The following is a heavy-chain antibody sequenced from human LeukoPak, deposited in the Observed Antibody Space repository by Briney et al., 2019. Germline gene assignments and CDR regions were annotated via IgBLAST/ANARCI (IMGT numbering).Heavy chain of an antibody. D-gene: IGHD3-9*01. V-gene: IGHV3-74*01. CDR1: GFTFSSYW. Sequence: GGSLRLSCAASGFTFSSYWMHRVRQAPGKGLVWVPRINSDGSSTSYADSVKGRFTISRDNAKNTLYLQMNSLRAEDTAVYYCARGDDILTAYYYYYGMDVWGKGTTVTVSS. J-gene: IGHJ6*04. CDR3: ARGDDILTAYYYYYGMDV. CDR2: INSDGSST.